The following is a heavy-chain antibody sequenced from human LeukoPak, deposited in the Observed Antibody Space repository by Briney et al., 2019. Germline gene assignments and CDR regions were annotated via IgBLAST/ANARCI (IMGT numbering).Heavy chain of an antibody. V-gene: IGHV3-66*01. Sequence: GGSLRLSCAASGFPVSSNYMSWVRQAPGKGLECVSIIYNNNTYYADSVKGRFTISRDNSKNTLYLQMNSLRAEDTAVYYCAKVRKGLLWFGEPTYYFDYWGQGTLVTVSS. J-gene: IGHJ4*02. D-gene: IGHD3-10*01. CDR3: AKVRKGLLWFGEPTYYFDY. CDR1: GFPVSSNY. CDR2: IYNNNT.